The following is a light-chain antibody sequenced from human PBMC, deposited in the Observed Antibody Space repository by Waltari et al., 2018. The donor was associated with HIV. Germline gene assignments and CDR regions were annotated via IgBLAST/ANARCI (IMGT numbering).Light chain of an antibody. V-gene: IGKV3-20*01. J-gene: IGKJ1*01. CDR1: QSVSSSY. Sequence: EIVLTQSPGTLSLSPGERATLSCRASQSVSSSYLAWYQQKPGQAPRLLIYGASSRATGIPDRFSGSGSRTDFTLTISRLEPEDFAMYFCQQYGSSPTWTFGQGTKVEIK. CDR3: QQYGSSPTWT. CDR2: GAS.